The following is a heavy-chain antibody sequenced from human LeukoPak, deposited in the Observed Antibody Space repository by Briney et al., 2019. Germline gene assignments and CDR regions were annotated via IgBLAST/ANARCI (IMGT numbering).Heavy chain of an antibody. CDR1: GASMSSNY. J-gene: IGHJ5*02. Sequence: PSESLSLTCNVSGASMSSNYWSWIRQPPGKGLEWIGYIYHSGNTNYSPSLESRVTMSVDTSKNQFSLKLTSVTAADTAVYYCARGDTVTTNRLGWFDPWGQGTQVTVSS. CDR2: IYHSGNT. D-gene: IGHD4-17*01. V-gene: IGHV4-59*12. CDR3: ARGDTVTTNRLGWFDP.